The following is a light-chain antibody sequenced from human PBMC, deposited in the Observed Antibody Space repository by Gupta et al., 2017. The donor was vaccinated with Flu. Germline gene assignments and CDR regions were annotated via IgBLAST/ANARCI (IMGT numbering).Light chain of an antibody. Sequence: EIVLTLSPATLSLSPGERATLSCRASQSVSSYLAWYQQKAGQSPRLLIYDSSVRATGIPTRFSGSGSGTDFTLTISSLEPEDFAVYYCQQRSNWPPSLTFGGGTKVEIK. CDR1: QSVSSY. CDR3: QQRSNWPPSLT. CDR2: DSS. V-gene: IGKV3-11*01. J-gene: IGKJ4*01.